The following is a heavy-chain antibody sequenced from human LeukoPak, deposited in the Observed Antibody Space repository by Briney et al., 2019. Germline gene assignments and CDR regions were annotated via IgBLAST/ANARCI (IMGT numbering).Heavy chain of an antibody. D-gene: IGHD3-9*01. CDR3: ARTYYDILTGYSY. Sequence: VASVKVSCKASGGTFSSYAISWVRQAPGQGLEWMGGIIPIFGAANYAQKFQGRVTITADESTSTAYMELSSLRSEDTAVYYCARTYYDILTGYSYWGQGTLVTVSS. V-gene: IGHV1-69*13. CDR1: GGTFSSYA. CDR2: IIPIFGAA. J-gene: IGHJ4*02.